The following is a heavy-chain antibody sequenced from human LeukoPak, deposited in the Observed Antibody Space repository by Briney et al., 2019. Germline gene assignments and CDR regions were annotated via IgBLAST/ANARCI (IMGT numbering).Heavy chain of an antibody. V-gene: IGHV5-51*01. Sequence: GESLKISCKGSGYSFTSYWIGWVRQMPGKGLEWMGIIYPGDSDTRYSPSFQGQVTISADKSISTAYLQWSSLKASDTAMYYCARREVYYDSSGYYPNAEYFRHWGQGTLVTVSS. CDR1: GYSFTSYW. CDR3: ARREVYYDSSGYYPNAEYFRH. CDR2: IYPGDSDT. J-gene: IGHJ1*01. D-gene: IGHD3-22*01.